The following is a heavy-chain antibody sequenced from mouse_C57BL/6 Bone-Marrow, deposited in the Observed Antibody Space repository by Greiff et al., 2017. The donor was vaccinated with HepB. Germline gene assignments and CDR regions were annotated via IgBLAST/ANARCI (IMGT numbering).Heavy chain of an antibody. CDR3: ARRVGVYYYGSSYEKDY. CDR1: GYTFTSYW. Sequence: VQLQQPGAELVRPGPSVKLSCKASGYTFTSYWMHWVKQRPGQGLEWIGVIDPSDSYTNYNQKFKGKATLTVDTSSSTAYMQISSLTSEDSAVYYCARRVGVYYYGSSYEKDYWGQGTTLTVSS. D-gene: IGHD1-1*01. J-gene: IGHJ2*01. CDR2: IDPSDSYT. V-gene: IGHV1-59*01.